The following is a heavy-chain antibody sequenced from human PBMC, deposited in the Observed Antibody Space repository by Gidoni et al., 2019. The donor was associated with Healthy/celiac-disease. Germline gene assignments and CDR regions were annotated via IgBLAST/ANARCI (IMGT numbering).Heavy chain of an antibody. Sequence: QVQLVQSGAAVKKPGSSVQVSCKASGCTFSSYAISWVRQAPGQGLEWMGGIIPIFGTANYAQKFQGRVTITADESTSTAYMELSSLRSEDTAVYYCARDGRVDCSSTSCAREGYWGQGTLVTVSS. V-gene: IGHV1-69*19. CDR2: IIPIFGTA. CDR3: ARDGRVDCSSTSCAREGY. D-gene: IGHD2-2*01. J-gene: IGHJ4*02. CDR1: GCTFSSYA.